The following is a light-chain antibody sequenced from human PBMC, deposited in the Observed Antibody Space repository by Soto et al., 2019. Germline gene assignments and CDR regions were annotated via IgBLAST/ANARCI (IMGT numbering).Light chain of an antibody. CDR1: QSISKY. J-gene: IGKJ4*01. Sequence: DIQMTQSPSSLSASVGDRVTITCRESQSISKYLNWYQQKPGKAPKLLIYAASSLQSGVPSRFSGSGSGTDFTLTISSLQPEDFATYYCQQSYNTPALTFGGGTRVEI. V-gene: IGKV1-39*01. CDR3: QQSYNTPALT. CDR2: AAS.